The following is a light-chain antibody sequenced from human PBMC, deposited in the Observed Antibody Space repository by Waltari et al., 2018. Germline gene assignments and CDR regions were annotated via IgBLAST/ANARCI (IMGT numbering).Light chain of an antibody. CDR2: EVS. CDR1: QSLLDTGGKTY. CDR3: MHAFQPPFT. J-gene: IGKJ3*01. Sequence: DIVMTQTPLSLPVTPGEPASISCMSSQSLLDTGGKTYLFWYLQKPGQSPQLLIHEVSTLASGVPDRFSGSGSGTNFTLKISRVEAEDVGVYYCMHAFQPPFTFGPGTKLDIK. V-gene: IGKV2-29*03.